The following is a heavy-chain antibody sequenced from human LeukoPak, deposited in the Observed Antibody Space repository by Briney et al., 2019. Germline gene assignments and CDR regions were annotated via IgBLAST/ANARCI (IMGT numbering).Heavy chain of an antibody. Sequence: SETLSLTCTVSGGSISSSSYYWGWIRQPPGKGLEWIGSIYYSGSTYYNPSLKSRVTISVDKSKNQFSLKLSSVTAADTAVYYCARANYYDSSGYYSLDYWGQGTLVTVSS. D-gene: IGHD3-22*01. CDR3: ARANYYDSSGYYSLDY. CDR2: IYYSGST. V-gene: IGHV4-39*07. CDR1: GGSISSSSYY. J-gene: IGHJ4*02.